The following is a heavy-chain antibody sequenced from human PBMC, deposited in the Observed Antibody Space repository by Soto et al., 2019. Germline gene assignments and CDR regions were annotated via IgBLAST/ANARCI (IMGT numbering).Heavy chain of an antibody. CDR2: INPSGGST. CDR3: ASVYCSGGSCYGIDY. CDR1: GYTFTTYY. D-gene: IGHD2-15*01. V-gene: IGHV1-46*01. Sequence: QVQLVQSGAEVKKPGASVKVSCKASGYTFTTYYMHWVRQAPGQGLEWMGIINPSGGSTSYAQKFRGRVTMTRDTSTSTVYMELSSLRSEDTAVYYCASVYCSGGSCYGIDYWGQGTLVTVSS. J-gene: IGHJ4*02.